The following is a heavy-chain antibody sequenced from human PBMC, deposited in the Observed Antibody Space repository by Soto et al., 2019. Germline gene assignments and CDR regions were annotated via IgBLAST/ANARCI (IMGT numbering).Heavy chain of an antibody. D-gene: IGHD3-3*01. CDR3: ARERFLEWHPWAFDI. V-gene: IGHV3-53*01. CDR1: GFNVGAFA. Sequence: GGSLRLSCAASGFNVGAFAVNWVRQAPGKGLDWVSVIYSGGSTYYADSVKGRFTISRDNSKNTLYLKMSSLRAEDTAVYYCARERFLEWHPWAFDIGGQGTMVTVSS. CDR2: IYSGGST. J-gene: IGHJ3*02.